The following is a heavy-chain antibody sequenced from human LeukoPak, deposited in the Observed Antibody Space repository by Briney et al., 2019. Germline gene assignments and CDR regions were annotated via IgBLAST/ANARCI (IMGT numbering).Heavy chain of an antibody. V-gene: IGHV3-33*08. D-gene: IGHD3-10*01. J-gene: IGHJ6*02. Sequence: PGGSLRLSCAASGFTFSTYEMHWVRQAPGKGLEWVAVIWYDGSNKYYADSVKGRFTISRDNSKNTLYLQMNSLRAEDTAVYYCARDGGPYGSGSYYYGMDVWGQGTTVTVSS. CDR2: IWYDGSNK. CDR3: ARDGGPYGSGSYYYGMDV. CDR1: GFTFSTYE.